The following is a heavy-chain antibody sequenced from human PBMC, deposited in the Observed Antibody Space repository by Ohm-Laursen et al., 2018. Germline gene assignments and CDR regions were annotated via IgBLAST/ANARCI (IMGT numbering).Heavy chain of an antibody. D-gene: IGHD6-13*01. V-gene: IGHV3-23*01. CDR2: ISGSGGST. J-gene: IGHJ5*02. Sequence: SLRLSCSASGFTFSSYAMSWVRQAPGKGLEWVSAISGSGGSTYYADSVKGRFTISRDNSKNTLYLQMNSLRAEDTALYYCTRDTGYSSSWFDWHFDLWGQGTLVTVSS. CDR1: GFTFSSYA. CDR3: TRDTGYSSSWFDWHFDL.